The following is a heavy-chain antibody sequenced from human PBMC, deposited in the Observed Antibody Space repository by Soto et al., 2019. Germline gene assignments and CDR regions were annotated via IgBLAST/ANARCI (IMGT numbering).Heavy chain of an antibody. V-gene: IGHV3-74*01. CDR1: EFTFRSYW. CDR2: ISGDGSST. CDR3: ARGLMVYDDLGDY. D-gene: IGHD2-8*01. Sequence: EVQLVDSGGGLVQPGGSLRLSCAASEFTFRSYWMHWVRQSPGKGLVWVSRISGDGSSTNYADSVKGRFTISRDNAKNTVYLQMNSLRAEDTAVYYCARGLMVYDDLGDYWGQGTLVTVSS. J-gene: IGHJ4*02.